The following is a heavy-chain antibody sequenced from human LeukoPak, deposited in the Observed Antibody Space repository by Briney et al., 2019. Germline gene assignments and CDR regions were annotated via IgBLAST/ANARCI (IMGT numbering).Heavy chain of an antibody. CDR2: INPNSGGT. V-gene: IGHV1-2*02. Sequence: ASVKVSCKASGYTFTDYYMHWVRQAPGQGLEWMGWINPNSGGTSSAQKFQGRVTMTRDTSITTVYMEMSWLTSDDTAIYYCARADRLHGGPYLIGPWGQGTLVTVSS. D-gene: IGHD2-21*01. CDR3: ARADRLHGGPYLIGP. J-gene: IGHJ5*02. CDR1: GYTFTDYY.